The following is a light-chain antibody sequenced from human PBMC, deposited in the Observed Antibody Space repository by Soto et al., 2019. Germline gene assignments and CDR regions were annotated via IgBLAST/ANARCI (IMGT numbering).Light chain of an antibody. CDR1: SSDVGSCKY. CDR2: EVI. V-gene: IGLV2-8*01. CDR3: SSYADSNNVEVL. Sequence: QSALTQPPSASGSPGQSVTIACTGTSSDVGSCKYVSWYQQHPGKAPKLIIYEVIKRPSGVPDRFSGSKSGNTASLTVSGLQAEYEADYYCSSYADSNNVEVLFGGGTKVTVL. J-gene: IGLJ2*01.